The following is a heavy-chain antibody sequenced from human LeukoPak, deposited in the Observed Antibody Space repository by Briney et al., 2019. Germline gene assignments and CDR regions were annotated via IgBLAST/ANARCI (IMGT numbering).Heavy chain of an antibody. D-gene: IGHD2-15*01. Sequence: VASVKVSCKASGYTFTGYYMHWVRQAPGKRLEWMGWINPNSCGTNYAQKFQGRVTMTRDTSISTAYMELSRLRSDDTAVYYCARGPIIVVVVAATPGSAFDIWGQGTMVTVSS. CDR2: INPNSCGT. CDR1: GYTFTGYY. CDR3: ARGPIIVVVVAATPGSAFDI. V-gene: IGHV1-2*02. J-gene: IGHJ3*02.